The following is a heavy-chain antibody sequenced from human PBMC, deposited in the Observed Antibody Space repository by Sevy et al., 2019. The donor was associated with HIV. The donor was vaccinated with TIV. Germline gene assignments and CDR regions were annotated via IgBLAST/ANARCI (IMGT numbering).Heavy chain of an antibody. CDR1: GFTFSSYA. CDR2: ISYDGSNK. J-gene: IGHJ4*02. Sequence: GESLKISCAASGFTFSSYAMHWVRQAPGKGLEWVAVISYDGSNKYYADSVKGRFTISRDNSKNTLNLQMNSLRAEDTAVYYCARRRYSSGWENFDYWGQGTLVTVSS. CDR3: ARRRYSSGWENFDY. D-gene: IGHD6-19*01. V-gene: IGHV3-30-3*01.